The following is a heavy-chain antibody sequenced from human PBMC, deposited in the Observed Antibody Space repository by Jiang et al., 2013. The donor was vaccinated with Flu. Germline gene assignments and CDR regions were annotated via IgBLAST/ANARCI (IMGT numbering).Heavy chain of an antibody. J-gene: IGHJ4*02. CDR2: IDPSDSYT. CDR1: GYSFTTYY. CDR3: ARRLRYSSSYYFDY. D-gene: IGHD6-19*01. V-gene: IGHV5-10-1*01. Sequence: GAEVKKPGESLRISCKGSGYSFTTYYINWVRQMPGKGLEWMGRIDPSDSYTNYSPSFQGHVTISADKSISTAYLQWSSLKASDTAMYYCARRLRYSSSYYFDYWGQGTLVTVSS.